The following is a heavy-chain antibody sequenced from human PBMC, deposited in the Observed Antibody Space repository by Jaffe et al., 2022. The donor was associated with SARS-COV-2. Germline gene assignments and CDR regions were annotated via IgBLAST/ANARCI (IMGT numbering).Heavy chain of an antibody. CDR3: ATGPLGRIAAAGNHPGWWFDP. V-gene: IGHV1-24*01. CDR1: GYTLTELS. CDR2: FDPEDGET. D-gene: IGHD6-13*01. Sequence: QVQLVQSGAEVKKPGASVKVSCKVSGYTLTELSMHWVRQAPGKGLEWMGGFDPEDGETIYAQKFQGRVTMTEDTSTDTAYMELSSLRSEDTAVYYCATGPLGRIAAAGNHPGWWFDPWGQGTLVTVSS. J-gene: IGHJ5*02.